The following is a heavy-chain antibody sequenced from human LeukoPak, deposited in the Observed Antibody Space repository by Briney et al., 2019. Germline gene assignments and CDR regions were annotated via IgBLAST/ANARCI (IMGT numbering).Heavy chain of an antibody. D-gene: IGHD3-10*01. CDR1: GFSFSSYG. V-gene: IGHV3-33*01. Sequence: GGSLRLSCAASGFSFSSYGMHWVRQAPGKGLEWVAVIWYDGSKEYYADSVKGRFTISRDNSENTLYLQMNSLRAEDTAVYYCARENTMVRGVTLYYFDYWGQGTLVTVSS. CDR2: IWYDGSKE. CDR3: ARENTMVRGVTLYYFDY. J-gene: IGHJ4*02.